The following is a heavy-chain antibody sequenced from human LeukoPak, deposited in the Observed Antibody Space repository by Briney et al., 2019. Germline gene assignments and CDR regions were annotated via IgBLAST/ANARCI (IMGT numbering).Heavy chain of an antibody. V-gene: IGHV3-7*03. D-gene: IGHD3-3*01. CDR1: GFMFSSNW. CDR3: AKGKILRFLEWSYFDY. CDR2: IKEDGTET. Sequence: GGSLRLSCAASGFMFSSNWMSWVRLAPGKGLEWVANIKEDGTETYYVDSVKGRFTISRDNAKNSLYLQMNSLRVEDTAVYYCAKGKILRFLEWSYFDYWGQGTLVTVSS. J-gene: IGHJ4*02.